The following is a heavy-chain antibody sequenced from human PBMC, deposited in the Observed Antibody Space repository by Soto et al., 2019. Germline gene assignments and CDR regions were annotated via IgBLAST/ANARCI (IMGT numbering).Heavy chain of an antibody. Sequence: TLSLTCAVSGGSISSGGFSWSWIRQPPGKGLEWIGYIYHSGSTYYNPSLKSRVTISVDRSKNQFSLKLSSVTAADTAVYYCARVPDRWGQGTLVTVSS. CDR3: ARVPDR. J-gene: IGHJ5*02. CDR1: GGSISSGGFS. V-gene: IGHV4-30-2*01. D-gene: IGHD2-2*01. CDR2: IYHSGST.